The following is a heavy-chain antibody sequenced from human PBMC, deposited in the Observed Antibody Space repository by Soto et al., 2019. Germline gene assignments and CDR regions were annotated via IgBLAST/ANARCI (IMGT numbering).Heavy chain of an antibody. CDR1: GFTFSSYA. Sequence: EVQLLESGGGLVQPGGSLRLSCAASGFTFSSYAMTWVRQAPGKGLEWVSTISSSGVSTYYADSVEGRFTISRDNSKNPLYLQINSLRAGYTAVYYCAKEWSDARTREKCGLVDYWGQGTLVTVSS. V-gene: IGHV3-23*01. CDR3: AKEWSDARTREKCGLVDY. CDR2: ISSSGVST. J-gene: IGHJ4*02. D-gene: IGHD2-8*01.